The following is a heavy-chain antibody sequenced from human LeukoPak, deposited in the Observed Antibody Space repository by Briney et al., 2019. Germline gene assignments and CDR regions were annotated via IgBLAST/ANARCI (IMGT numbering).Heavy chain of an antibody. CDR3: ARHYGEIDL. CDR2: IKHDGSEK. D-gene: IGHD4-17*01. Sequence: GGSLRLSCAASGFSFSTYWMSWVRQAPGKGLEWVANIKHDGSEKYYVDSVKGRFTISRDNAKNSLYLQLNSLRVEDTAVYYCARHYGEIDLWGQGTLVTVSS. J-gene: IGHJ5*02. V-gene: IGHV3-7*01. CDR1: GFSFSTYW.